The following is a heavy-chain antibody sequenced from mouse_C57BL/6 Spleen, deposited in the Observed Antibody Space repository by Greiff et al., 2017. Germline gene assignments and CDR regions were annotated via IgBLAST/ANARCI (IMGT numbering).Heavy chain of an antibody. V-gene: IGHV1-4*01. J-gene: IGHJ3*01. CDR2: INPSSGYT. D-gene: IGHD2-3*01. CDR1: GYTFTSYT. CDR3: EWGYGYYSAY. Sequence: QVQLKESGAELARPGASVTMSCKASGYTFTSYTMHWVKQRPGQGLEWIGYINPSSGYTKYNQKFKDKATLTAYKSSSTAYMQLSSLPSEDTAVYDCEWGYGYYSAYWGQGTLVTVSA.